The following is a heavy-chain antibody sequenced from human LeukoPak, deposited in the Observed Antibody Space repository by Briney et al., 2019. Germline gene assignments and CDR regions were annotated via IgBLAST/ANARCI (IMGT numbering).Heavy chain of an antibody. Sequence: ASVKVSCKASGYTFTSYYMHWVRQAPGQGLEWMGIINPSGGSTSYAQQFQGRVTMTRDTSTSTVYMELSSLRSEDTAVYYCAREVGYCSGGSCRYYFDYWGQGTLVTVSS. V-gene: IGHV1-46*01. CDR1: GYTFTSYY. J-gene: IGHJ4*02. CDR3: AREVGYCSGGSCRYYFDY. D-gene: IGHD2-15*01. CDR2: INPSGGST.